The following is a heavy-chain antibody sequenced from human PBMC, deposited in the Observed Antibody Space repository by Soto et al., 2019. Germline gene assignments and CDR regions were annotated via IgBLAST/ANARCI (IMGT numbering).Heavy chain of an antibody. CDR1: GFTFSSYG. Sequence: GGSLRLSCAASGFTFSSYGMHWVRQAPGKGLEWVAVISYDGSNKYYADSVKGRFTISRDNSKNTLYLQMNSLRAEDTAVYYCAKDGSSGCYPEYFQHWGQGTLVTVSS. D-gene: IGHD6-19*01. CDR2: ISYDGSNK. CDR3: AKDGSSGCYPEYFQH. J-gene: IGHJ1*01. V-gene: IGHV3-30*18.